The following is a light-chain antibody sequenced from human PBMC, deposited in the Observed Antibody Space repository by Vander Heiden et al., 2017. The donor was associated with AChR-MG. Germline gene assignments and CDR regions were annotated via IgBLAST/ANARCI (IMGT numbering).Light chain of an antibody. Sequence: DIVMTQSPDSLAASVGERAIINCKSSQSVLYSSNNKNYLAWYQQKPGQPPKLLIYWASTRESGVPDRFSGSGSGTDFTLTISSLQAEDVAVYYCQQYYSTPRTFGQGTKLEIK. CDR2: WAS. CDR3: QQYYSTPRT. J-gene: IGKJ2*01. V-gene: IGKV4-1*01. CDR1: QSVLYSSNNKNY.